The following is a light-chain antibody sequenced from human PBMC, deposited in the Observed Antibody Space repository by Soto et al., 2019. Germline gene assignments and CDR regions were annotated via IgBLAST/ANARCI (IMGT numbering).Light chain of an antibody. V-gene: IGKV1-16*02. CDR2: AAS. CDR3: QQYHSLPFT. CDR1: QAISTY. Sequence: DIQMTQSPSSLSASVGDRVTINCRASQAISTYVAWVQQRPGEAPKSLMFAASTLQSGVPSKFSGSGSQTDFTLNITNLQPEDFATYFCQQYHSLPFTFGPGTTVHFK. J-gene: IGKJ3*01.